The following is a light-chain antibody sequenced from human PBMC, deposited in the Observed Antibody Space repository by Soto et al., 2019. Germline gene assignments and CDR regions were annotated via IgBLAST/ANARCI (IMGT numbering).Light chain of an antibody. CDR1: SSDVGSYNL. V-gene: IGLV2-23*01. Sequence: QSVLTQPASVSGSPGQSITISCTGTSSDVGSYNLVSWCQQHPGKAPKLMIYEDTKRPSGVSNRFSGSKSGNTASLTISGLQAEDEADYYCCSYAGISTSVFGTGTKVTVL. CDR3: CSYAGISTSV. J-gene: IGLJ1*01. CDR2: EDT.